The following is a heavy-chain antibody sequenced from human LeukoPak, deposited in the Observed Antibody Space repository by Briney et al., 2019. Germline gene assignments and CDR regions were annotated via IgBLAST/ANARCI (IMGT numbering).Heavy chain of an antibody. CDR3: AREAGFRGFGAIEY. CDR1: GGSISSGGYY. J-gene: IGHJ4*02. CDR2: IYYSGST. Sequence: SQTLSLTCTVSGGSISSGGYYWSWIRQHPGRGLEWIGYIYYSGSTYYNPSLKSRVTISVDTSKNQFSLKLSSVTAADTAVYYCAREAGFRGFGAIEYWGQGTLVTVSS. V-gene: IGHV4-31*03. D-gene: IGHD3-16*01.